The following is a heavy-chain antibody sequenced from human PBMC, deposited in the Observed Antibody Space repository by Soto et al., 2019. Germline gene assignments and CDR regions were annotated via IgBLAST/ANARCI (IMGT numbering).Heavy chain of an antibody. J-gene: IGHJ4*02. V-gene: IGHV3-13*01. CDR3: ARGYLGSFDY. CDR1: GFTFSSSP. Sequence: PRGALRHSCGGPGFTFSSSPVHWVRQPTGKGLEWVSVIGSAGDTYYPGSVKGRFTISRENAKNSLYLQMNSLRAEDTAVYYCARGYLGSFDYWGQGTLVTVSS. CDR2: IGSAGDT. D-gene: IGHD7-27*01.